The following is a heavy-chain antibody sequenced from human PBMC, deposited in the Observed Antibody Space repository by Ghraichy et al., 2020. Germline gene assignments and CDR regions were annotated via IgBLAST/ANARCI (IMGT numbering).Heavy chain of an antibody. V-gene: IGHV3-74*01. CDR3: ASPYSGYDAAFDY. CDR2: INSDGSST. CDR1: GFTFSSYW. D-gene: IGHD5-12*01. J-gene: IGHJ4*02. Sequence: GVLRLSCTASGFTFSSYWMHWVRQAPGKGLVWVSRINSDGSSTSYADSVKGRFTISRDNAKNTLYLQMNSLRAEDTAVYYCASPYSGYDAAFDYWGQGTLVTVSS.